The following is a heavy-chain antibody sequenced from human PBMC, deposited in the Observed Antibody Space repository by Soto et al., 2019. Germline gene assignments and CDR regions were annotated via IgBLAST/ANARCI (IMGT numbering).Heavy chain of an antibody. V-gene: IGHV3-30*03. D-gene: IGHD6-6*01. CDR3: SYYHLAARPSGFDY. Sequence: GGSLRLSCAASGFTFSSYGMHWVRQAPGKGLEWVAVISYDGSNKYYADSVKGRFTISRDNSKNTLYLQMNSLRAEDTAVYYCSYYHLAARPSGFDYWGQGTLVTVSS. J-gene: IGHJ4*02. CDR1: GFTFSSYG. CDR2: ISYDGSNK.